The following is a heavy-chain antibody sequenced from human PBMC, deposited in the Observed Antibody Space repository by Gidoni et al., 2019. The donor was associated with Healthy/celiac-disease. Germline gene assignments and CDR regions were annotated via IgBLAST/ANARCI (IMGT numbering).Heavy chain of an antibody. CDR2: ISSSGSTI. D-gene: IGHD3-10*01. Sequence: EVQLVESGGGLVQPGGSLRLSCAASGFTFSSYEMNWVRQAPGKGLEWVSYISSSGSTIYYADSVKGRFTISRDNAKNSLYLQMNSLRAEDTAVYYCAGEDGSGRGAHYWGQGTLVTVSS. J-gene: IGHJ4*02. CDR3: AGEDGSGRGAHY. V-gene: IGHV3-48*03. CDR1: GFTFSSYE.